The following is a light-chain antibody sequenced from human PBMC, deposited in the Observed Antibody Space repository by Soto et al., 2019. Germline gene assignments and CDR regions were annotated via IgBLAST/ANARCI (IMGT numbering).Light chain of an antibody. CDR1: SSDIGGYNY. V-gene: IGLV2-14*03. J-gene: IGLJ1*01. CDR2: DVS. Sequence: QSALTQPASVSGSPGQSITISCTGTSSDIGGYNYVSWYQQHPGKAPKLMIYDVSNRPSGVSNRFSGSKFGNTASLTISGLQAEDEGEYYCCSYPHINTDVFGTGTKLTVL. CDR3: CSYPHINTDV.